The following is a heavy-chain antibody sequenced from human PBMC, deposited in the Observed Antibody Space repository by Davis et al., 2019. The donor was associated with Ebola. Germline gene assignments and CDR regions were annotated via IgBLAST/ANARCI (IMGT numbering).Heavy chain of an antibody. J-gene: IGHJ4*02. V-gene: IGHV3-33*01. CDR1: GFTLSGSD. CDR2: IWDDGSNK. D-gene: IGHD6-19*01. CDR3: ATTPQYSSGQNKPFDY. Sequence: GGSLRLSCPASGFTLSGSDITWVPQAPGKGRPWVAVIWDDGSNKYSADPVKGRFTISRDNSKNTLYLQMNSLRAEDTAVYYCATTPQYSSGQNKPFDYWGQGTLVTVSS.